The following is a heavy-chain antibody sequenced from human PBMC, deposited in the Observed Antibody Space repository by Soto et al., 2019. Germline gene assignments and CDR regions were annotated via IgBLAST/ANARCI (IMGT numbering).Heavy chain of an antibody. J-gene: IGHJ6*02. CDR1: GGSFSGYY. CDR3: ARGVYYDFWSAIELNYYYGMDV. Sequence: SETLSLTCAVYGGSFSGYYGSWIRQPPGKGLEWSGEINHSGSTNYNPSLKSRVTISVDTSKNQFSLKLSSVTAADTAVYYCARGVYYDFWSAIELNYYYGMDVWGQGTTVTVSS. V-gene: IGHV4-34*01. CDR2: INHSGST. D-gene: IGHD3-3*01.